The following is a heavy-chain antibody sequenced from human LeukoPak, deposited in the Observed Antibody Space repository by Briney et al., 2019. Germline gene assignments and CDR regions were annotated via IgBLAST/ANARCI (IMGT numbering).Heavy chain of an antibody. D-gene: IGHD1-26*01. CDR1: GGSISSYY. CDR3: ARRSDSGSDDGEDYFDN. CDR2: IYYSGST. V-gene: IGHV4-59*08. Sequence: PSETLSLTCTVSGGSISSYYWSWIRQPPGKGLEWIGYIYYSGSTYYNPSLKSRIAISVDTSKNHFSLKMRSVTAADTAVYYCARRSDSGSDDGEDYFDNWGQGTLVTVSS. J-gene: IGHJ4*02.